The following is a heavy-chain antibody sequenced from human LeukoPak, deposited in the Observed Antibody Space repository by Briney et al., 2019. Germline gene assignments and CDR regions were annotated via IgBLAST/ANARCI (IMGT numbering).Heavy chain of an antibody. Sequence: GGSLRLSCAASGFTFSSYWMSRVRQAPGKGRERVANIKQDGSEKYYVDSVKGRFTVSRDNAKNSLYLQMNSLRAEDTAVYYCARHPLTMVRGVPDYWGQGTLVTVSS. V-gene: IGHV3-7*03. CDR3: ARHPLTMVRGVPDY. CDR1: GFTFSSYW. CDR2: IKQDGSEK. J-gene: IGHJ4*02. D-gene: IGHD3-10*01.